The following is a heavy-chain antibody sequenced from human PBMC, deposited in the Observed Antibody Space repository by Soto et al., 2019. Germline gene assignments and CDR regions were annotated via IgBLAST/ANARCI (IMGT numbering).Heavy chain of an antibody. CDR2: ISGSGGST. CDR1: GLTFSSYA. CDR3: ASGIAAAGVYYYGMDV. Sequence: VGSLRLSCAASGLTFSSYAMSWVRQAPGKGLEWVSAISGSGGSTYYADSVKGRFTISRDNSKNTLYLQMNSLRAEDTAVYYCASGIAAAGVYYYGMDVWGQGTTVTLSS. V-gene: IGHV3-23*01. J-gene: IGHJ6*02. D-gene: IGHD6-13*01.